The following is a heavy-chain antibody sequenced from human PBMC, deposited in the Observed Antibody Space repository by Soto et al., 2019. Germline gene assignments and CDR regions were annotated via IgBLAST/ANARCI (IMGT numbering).Heavy chain of an antibody. D-gene: IGHD1-1*01. J-gene: IGHJ5*02. CDR3: ARLWGEIGTAFDP. CDR1: GYTFTTYY. Sequence: QGQLVQFGAEVKKPGASVKVSCKASGYTFTTYYIHWMRQAPGQGLEWLGMFNPYTGGTRYEHKFQGRVTMTGATSTSTGYMELSRLRSDDTAVYYCARLWGEIGTAFDPGGQGTLVTVSS. V-gene: IGHV1-46*01. CDR2: FNPYTGGT.